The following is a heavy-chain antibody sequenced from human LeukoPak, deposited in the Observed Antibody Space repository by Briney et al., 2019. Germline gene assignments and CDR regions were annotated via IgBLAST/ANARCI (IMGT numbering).Heavy chain of an antibody. Sequence: SETLSLTCTVSGGSISSYYWSWIRQPPGKGLEWIGSIYYSGSTYYNPSLKSRVTISVDTSKNQFSLKLSSVTAADTAVYYCARVVDYFDYWGQGTLVTVSS. J-gene: IGHJ4*02. V-gene: IGHV4-59*12. CDR1: GGSISSYY. CDR3: ARVVDYFDY. CDR2: IYYSGST. D-gene: IGHD2-21*01.